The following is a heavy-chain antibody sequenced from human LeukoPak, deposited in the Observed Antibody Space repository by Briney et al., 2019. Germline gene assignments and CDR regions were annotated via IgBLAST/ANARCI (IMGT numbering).Heavy chain of an antibody. V-gene: IGHV1-8*01. CDR3: ARRSDTAMVNRGDY. CDR2: MNPNSGNT. D-gene: IGHD5-18*01. CDR1: GYTFTSYE. Sequence: ASVKVSCKASGYTFTSYEINWVRQATGQGLEWMGWMNPNSGNTGYAQKFQGRVTMTRNTSISTAYMELSSLTSEDTAVYYCARRSDTAMVNRGDYWGQGTLVTVSS. J-gene: IGHJ4*02.